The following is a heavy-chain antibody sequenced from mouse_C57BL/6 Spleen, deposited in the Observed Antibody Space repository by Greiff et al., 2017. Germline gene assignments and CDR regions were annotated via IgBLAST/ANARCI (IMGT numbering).Heavy chain of an antibody. CDR1: GYTFTSYW. V-gene: IGHV1-69*01. CDR3: AGGDVSWFAY. CDR2: IDPSDSYT. J-gene: IGHJ3*01. Sequence: QVQLQQPGAELVMPGASVKLSCKASGYTFTSYWMHWVKQRPGQGLEWIGEIDPSDSYTNYNQKFKGKSTLTVDKSSSTAYMQLSSLTSEDSAVYYCAGGDVSWFAYWGQGTGVTVSA.